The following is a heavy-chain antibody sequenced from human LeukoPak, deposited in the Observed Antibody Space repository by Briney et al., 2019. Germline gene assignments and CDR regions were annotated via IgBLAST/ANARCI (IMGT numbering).Heavy chain of an antibody. CDR1: GCTFSSYA. J-gene: IGHJ4*02. V-gene: IGHV1-69*13. CDR2: IIPIFGTA. CDR3: ARSFYPLTTVRPPEY. Sequence: ASLKVSCKASGCTFSSYAISWVRQAPGQGLEWMGGIIPIFGTANYAQKFQGRVTITADESTSTAYMELSSLRSEDTAVYYCARSFYPLTTVRPPEYWGQGTLVTVSS. D-gene: IGHD4-17*01.